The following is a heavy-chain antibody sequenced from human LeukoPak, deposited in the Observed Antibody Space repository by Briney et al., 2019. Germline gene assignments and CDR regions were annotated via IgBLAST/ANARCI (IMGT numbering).Heavy chain of an antibody. Sequence: EGSLRLSCAASGFTFSSYAMSWVRQAPGKGLEWVSAISGSGGSTYYADSVKGRFTISRDNSKNTLYLQMNSLRAEDTAVYYCAKDSAPYYDFWSGYYPPDYWGQGTLVTVSS. V-gene: IGHV3-23*01. CDR1: GFTFSSYA. CDR2: ISGSGGST. CDR3: AKDSAPYYDFWSGYYPPDY. D-gene: IGHD3-3*01. J-gene: IGHJ4*02.